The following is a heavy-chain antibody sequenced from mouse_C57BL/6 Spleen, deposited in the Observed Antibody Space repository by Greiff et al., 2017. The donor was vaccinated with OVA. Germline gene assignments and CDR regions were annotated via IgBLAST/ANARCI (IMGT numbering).Heavy chain of an antibody. Sequence: QVHVKQSGPELVKPGASVKISCKASGYSFTSYYIHWVKQRPGQGLEWIGWIYPGSGNTKYNEKFKGKATLTADTSSSTAYMQLSSLTSEDSAVYYCARAPNYYGSSPWYFDVWGTGTTVTVSS. J-gene: IGHJ1*03. CDR2: IYPGSGNT. CDR1: GYSFTSYY. V-gene: IGHV1-66*01. D-gene: IGHD1-1*01. CDR3: ARAPNYYGSSPWYFDV.